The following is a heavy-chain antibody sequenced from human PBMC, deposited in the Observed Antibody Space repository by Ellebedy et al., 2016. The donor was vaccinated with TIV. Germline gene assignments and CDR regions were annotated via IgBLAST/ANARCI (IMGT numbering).Heavy chain of an antibody. Sequence: SETLSLTCTVSGGSISSSSYYWGWIRQPPGKGLEWIGYIYYSGSTYYNPSLKSRATISLDTPKKQLSLRLTSVTAADAAVYYCASGPNHYFFDYWGQGTLVTVSS. CDR2: IYYSGST. V-gene: IGHV4-61*05. CDR3: ASGPNHYFFDY. CDR1: GGSISSSSYY. J-gene: IGHJ4*02. D-gene: IGHD3-10*01.